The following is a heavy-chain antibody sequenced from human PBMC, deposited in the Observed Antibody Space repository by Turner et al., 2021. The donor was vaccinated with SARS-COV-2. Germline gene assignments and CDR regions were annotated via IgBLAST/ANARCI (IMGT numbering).Heavy chain of an antibody. V-gene: IGHV1-24*01. CDR1: GYTLIELS. J-gene: IGHJ4*02. D-gene: IGHD2-21*02. Sequence: QVQLVQSGAEGMKPGASVKVSCNVTGYTLIELSMHWVRKAPGKVLEWMGGFEPEDGETIYAQKFQGRVNMTEDTSTDTAYMELSSLRSEDTDVYYCETWYAYCGADCSIDYWGQGTLVTVSS. CDR3: ETWYAYCGADCSIDY. CDR2: FEPEDGET.